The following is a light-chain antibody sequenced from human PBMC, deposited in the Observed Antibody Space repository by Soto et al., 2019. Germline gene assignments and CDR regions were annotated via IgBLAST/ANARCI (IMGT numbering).Light chain of an antibody. CDR1: QSVTNSY. J-gene: IGKJ1*01. V-gene: IGKV3-15*01. CDR2: GAS. CDR3: QQYNSYSWT. Sequence: EMGLTQSPGARSVSQEERATLSCRASQSVTNSYLAWYQQKPGQAPRLLIFGASTRAAGIPARFSGSGSGTEFTLTISSLQPDDFATYYCQQYNSYSWTFGQGTKVDIK.